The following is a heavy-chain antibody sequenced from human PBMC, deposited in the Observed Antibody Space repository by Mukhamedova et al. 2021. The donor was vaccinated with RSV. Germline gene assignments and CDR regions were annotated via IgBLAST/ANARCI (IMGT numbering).Heavy chain of an antibody. CDR3: ARNGALGYGDYD. V-gene: IGHV4-4*02. J-gene: IGHJ4*02. Sequence: GSTNYNPSLKSRVTISVDKSKNQFSLKLSSVTAADTDVYYCARNGALGYGDYDWGKGTFVTV. CDR2: GST. D-gene: IGHD4-17*01.